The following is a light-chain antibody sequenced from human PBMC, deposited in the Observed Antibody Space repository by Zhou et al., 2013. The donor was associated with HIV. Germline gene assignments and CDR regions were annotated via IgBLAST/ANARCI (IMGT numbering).Light chain of an antibody. Sequence: DIQMTQSPSTLSASVGDRVTITCRASQTISSWLAWYQQKPGKAPKLLIYKASSLESGVPSRFSGSGSGTEFTLTISSLQPDDFATYYCQQSYRTPPITFGQGTRLEIK. CDR3: QQSYRTPPIT. CDR1: QTISSW. V-gene: IGKV1-5*03. J-gene: IGKJ5*01. CDR2: KAS.